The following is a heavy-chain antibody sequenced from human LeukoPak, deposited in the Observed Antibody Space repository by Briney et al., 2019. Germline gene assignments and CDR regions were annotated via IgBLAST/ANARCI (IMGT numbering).Heavy chain of an antibody. Sequence: SETLSLTCTVSGGSISSSSYYWGWFRQPPGKGLEWIGNIFYSGSTYYNPSLKSRVTISVDTSQKQFSLKLSSVTAADTAVYYCARVLGTDFPDVWGKGTTVTVSS. CDR2: IFYSGST. D-gene: IGHD1-1*01. V-gene: IGHV4-39*01. CDR3: ARVLGTDFPDV. J-gene: IGHJ6*04. CDR1: GGSISSSSYY.